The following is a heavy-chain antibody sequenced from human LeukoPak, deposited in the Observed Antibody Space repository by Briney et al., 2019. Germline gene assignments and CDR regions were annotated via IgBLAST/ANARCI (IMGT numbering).Heavy chain of an antibody. CDR1: GGSVNNDNYY. J-gene: IGHJ4*02. CDR3: ARHASRSSYSDKTNYFDF. Sequence: SETLSLTCTVSGGSVNNDNYYWSWIRQPPGKGLEWIGSIYYSGSTDYTPSLKSRVTISVDTSKNQFSLKLSSVTAADAAVYYCARHASRSSYSDKTNYFDFWGQGALVTVSS. CDR2: IYYSGST. V-gene: IGHV4-39*01. D-gene: IGHD2-15*01.